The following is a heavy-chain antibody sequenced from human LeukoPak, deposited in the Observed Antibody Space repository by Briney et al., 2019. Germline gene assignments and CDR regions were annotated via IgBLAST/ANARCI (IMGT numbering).Heavy chain of an antibody. CDR1: GFTFSSYS. Sequence: GGSLRLSCAASGFTFSSYSMNWVRQAPGKGLEWVSSISSSSSYIYYADSVKGRFTISRDNAKNSLYLQMNSRRAEDTAVYYCARDTRRRHQWLVHGYGDHYGMDVWGQGTTVTVSS. CDR3: ARDTRRRHQWLVHGYGDHYGMDV. CDR2: ISSSSSYI. D-gene: IGHD6-19*01. V-gene: IGHV3-21*01. J-gene: IGHJ6*02.